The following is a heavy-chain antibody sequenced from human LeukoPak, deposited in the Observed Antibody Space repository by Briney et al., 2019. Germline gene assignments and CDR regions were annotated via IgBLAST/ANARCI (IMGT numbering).Heavy chain of an antibody. V-gene: IGHV4-4*07. Sequence: SETLSLTCSVSGASISSYYWTWIRQPAGKGLERIRRIYASGNTDYNPSLKSRVTMSVDTSKNQFSLKLSSVTAADTAIYYCARVRLQPGTRLLIPNYFDYWGRGTLVTVSS. D-gene: IGHD3-16*01. CDR3: ARVRLQPGTRLLIPNYFDY. CDR2: IYASGNT. J-gene: IGHJ4*02. CDR1: GASISSYY.